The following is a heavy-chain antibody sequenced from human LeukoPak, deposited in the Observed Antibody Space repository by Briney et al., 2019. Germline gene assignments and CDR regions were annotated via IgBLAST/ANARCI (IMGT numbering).Heavy chain of an antibody. J-gene: IGHJ2*01. Sequence: GGSLRLSCAASGFSVSSYYMSWVRQPPGKGLEWVSAMYTGGGRYYGDSVKGRFTISRDNAKDSLYLQMNSLRAEDTALYYCAKDSDSRLWYFDLWGRGTLVTVSS. CDR3: AKDSDSRLWYFDL. V-gene: IGHV3-53*05. D-gene: IGHD2-21*02. CDR2: MYTGGGR. CDR1: GFSVSSYY.